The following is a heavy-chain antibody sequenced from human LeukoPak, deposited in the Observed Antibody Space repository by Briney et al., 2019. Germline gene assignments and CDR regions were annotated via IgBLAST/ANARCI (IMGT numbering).Heavy chain of an antibody. CDR3: ARDGVVTDAFDI. Sequence: PSETLSLTCTVSGGSISSGSYYWSWIRQPAGKGLGWIGRIYTSGSTNYNPSLKSRVTISVDTSKNQFSLKLSSVTAADTAVYYCARDGVVTDAFDIWGQGTMVTVSS. V-gene: IGHV4-61*02. CDR2: IYTSGST. D-gene: IGHD2-21*02. CDR1: GGSISSGSYY. J-gene: IGHJ3*02.